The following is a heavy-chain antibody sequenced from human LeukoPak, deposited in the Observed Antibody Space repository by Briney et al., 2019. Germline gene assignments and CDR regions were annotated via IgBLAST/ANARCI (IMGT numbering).Heavy chain of an antibody. V-gene: IGHV4-59*01. J-gene: IGHJ4*02. Sequence: PSETLSLTCAVYGGSFSGYYWSWIRQPPGKGLEWIGYIYYSGSTNYNPSLKSRVTISVDTSKNQFSLKLSSVTAADTAVYYCARLSLNYYDSSGYFDYWGQGTLVTVSS. CDR2: IYYSGST. D-gene: IGHD3-22*01. CDR3: ARLSLNYYDSSGYFDY. CDR1: GGSFSGYY.